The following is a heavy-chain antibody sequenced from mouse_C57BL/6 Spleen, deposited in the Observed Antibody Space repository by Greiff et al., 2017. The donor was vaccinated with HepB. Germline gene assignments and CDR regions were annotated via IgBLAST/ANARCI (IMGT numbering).Heavy chain of an antibody. V-gene: IGHV1-85*01. CDR3: ASPSTMVTEAWFAY. J-gene: IGHJ3*01. CDR1: GYTFTSYD. CDR2: IYPRDGST. Sequence: ESGPELVKPGASVKLSCKASGYTFTSYDINWVKQRPGQGLEWIGWIYPRDGSTKYNEKFKGKATLTVDTSSSTAYMELHSLTSEDSAVYFCASPSTMVTEAWFAYWGQGTLVTVSA. D-gene: IGHD2-2*01.